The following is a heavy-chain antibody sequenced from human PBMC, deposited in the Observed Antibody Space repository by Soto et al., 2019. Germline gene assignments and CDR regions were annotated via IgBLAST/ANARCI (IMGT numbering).Heavy chain of an antibody. CDR2: ITQSGGKV. Sequence: GGSLRLSCTPSEFTFRDFYMSWFRQAPGKGLEWVSYITQSGGKVHYADPVKGRFTISRDNAKNSLYSQMNSLRAEDTAVYHCARDYSNTGFDYWGQGTPVTVSS. V-gene: IGHV3-11*01. CDR1: EFTFRDFY. J-gene: IGHJ4*02. D-gene: IGHD4-4*01. CDR3: ARDYSNTGFDY.